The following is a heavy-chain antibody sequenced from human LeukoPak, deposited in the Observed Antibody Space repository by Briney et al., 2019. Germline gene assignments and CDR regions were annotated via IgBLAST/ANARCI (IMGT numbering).Heavy chain of an antibody. J-gene: IGHJ4*02. CDR2: VYYGGST. Sequence: SVTLSLTCAVSGASINDFYWTWIRQPPGKGLEWIGYVYYGGSTNYNPSLKSRVSMSVDTSKNQFSLTLTSVTVADTAFYYCARGGIRGYSAFDNLDFWGLGTHVTVSS. CDR3: ARGGIRGYSAFDNLDF. CDR1: GASINDFY. V-gene: IGHV4-59*01. D-gene: IGHD5-12*01.